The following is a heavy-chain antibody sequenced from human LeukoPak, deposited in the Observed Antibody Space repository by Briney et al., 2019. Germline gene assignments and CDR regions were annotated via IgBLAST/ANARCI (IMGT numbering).Heavy chain of an antibody. D-gene: IGHD3-10*01. CDR2: INHSGST. CDR1: GGSFSGYY. Sequence: KPSETLSLTCAVDGGSFSGYYWSWIRQPPGKGLGWIGEINHSGSTNYNPSLKSRVTISVDTSKNQFSLKLSSVTAADTAVYYCARVPMYDYGSGSYPGAFDIWGQGTMVTVSS. J-gene: IGHJ3*02. CDR3: ARVPMYDYGSGSYPGAFDI. V-gene: IGHV4-34*01.